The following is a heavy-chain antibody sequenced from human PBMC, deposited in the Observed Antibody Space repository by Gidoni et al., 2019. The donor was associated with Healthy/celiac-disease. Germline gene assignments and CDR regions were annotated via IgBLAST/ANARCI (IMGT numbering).Heavy chain of an antibody. V-gene: IGHV3-43*01. CDR3: AKDSSHLDFGIDY. J-gene: IGHJ4*02. D-gene: IGHD3-10*01. CDR2: ISWDGGST. CDR1: GCTVDDYT. Sequence: EVQLVESGGVGVQPGGALRRAGAASGCTVDDYTMHWVRQAPGKGLEWVSLISWDGGSTYSADSVKGRFTISRDNSKTSLYLQMNSLRTDDTAFYYCAKDSSHLDFGIDYWGQGTLVTVSS.